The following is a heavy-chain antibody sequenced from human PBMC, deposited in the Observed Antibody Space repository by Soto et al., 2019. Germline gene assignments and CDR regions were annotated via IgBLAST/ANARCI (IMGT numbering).Heavy chain of an antibody. CDR2: ISSNGGST. CDR3: ARDVGATNAFDI. J-gene: IGHJ3*02. Sequence: GGSLRLSCVASGFTFSSYAMHWVRQAPGKGLEYVSAISSNGGSTYYANSVKGRFTISRDNSKNTLYLQMGSLRAEDMAVYYCARDVGATNAFDIWGQGTMVTVSS. V-gene: IGHV3-64*01. CDR1: GFTFSSYA. D-gene: IGHD1-26*01.